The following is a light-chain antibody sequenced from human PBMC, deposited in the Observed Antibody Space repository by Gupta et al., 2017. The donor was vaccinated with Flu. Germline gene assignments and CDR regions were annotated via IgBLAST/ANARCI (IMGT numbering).Light chain of an antibody. Sequence: DIQMTQSPSSLSASVGDRVTITCQASQDISNYLNWYQQKPGKAPKLLIYDASNLETGVPSRFSGGGSGTDFTFTISSLQPEDVATYYCQHEDNFSIIFGRGTKVDIK. CDR3: QHEDNFSII. CDR2: DAS. CDR1: QDISNY. J-gene: IGKJ4*01. V-gene: IGKV1-33*01.